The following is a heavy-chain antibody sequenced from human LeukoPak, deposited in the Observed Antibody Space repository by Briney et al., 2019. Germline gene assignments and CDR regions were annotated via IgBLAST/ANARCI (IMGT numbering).Heavy chain of an antibody. Sequence: GRSLRLSCAASGFTFSSYAMHWVRQAPGKGLEWVARISYDGSNKYYADSVKGRFTISRDNSKNTLYLQMNSLRAEDTAVYYCARVRIAAAGGSFDYWGQGTLVTVSS. CDR1: GFTFSSYA. D-gene: IGHD6-13*01. CDR3: ARVRIAAAGGSFDY. V-gene: IGHV3-30*04. CDR2: ISYDGSNK. J-gene: IGHJ4*02.